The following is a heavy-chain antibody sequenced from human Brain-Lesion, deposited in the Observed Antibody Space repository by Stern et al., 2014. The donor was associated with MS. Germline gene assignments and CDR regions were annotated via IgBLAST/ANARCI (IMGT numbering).Heavy chain of an antibody. CDR2: INPNTGGT. V-gene: IGHV1-2*02. Sequence: QLVQSGAEVKKPGASVKVSCKTSGYIFTRYYIHWVRQAPGQGLEWMAWINPNTGGTKYAQEFQGRVTMSRDTSISTAYVELSSLTSDDTAVYYCARDQRGITIFGVVTDYYYLGMDVWGQGTTVTVSS. J-gene: IGHJ6*02. CDR3: ARDQRGITIFGVVTDYYYLGMDV. D-gene: IGHD3-3*01. CDR1: GYIFTRYY.